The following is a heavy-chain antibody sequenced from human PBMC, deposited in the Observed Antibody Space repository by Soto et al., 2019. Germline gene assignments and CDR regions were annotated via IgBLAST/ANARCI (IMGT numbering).Heavy chain of an antibody. J-gene: IGHJ3*02. Sequence: QVPLVQSGAEVKKPGSSVKVSCKASGGTFSSYAISWVRQAPGQGLEWMGGIIPIFGTANYAQKFQGRVTITADESTSTAYMELSSLRSEDTAVYYCARDATYYYDSSGYYYEAAFDIWGQGTMVTVSS. CDR1: GGTFSSYA. V-gene: IGHV1-69*01. CDR2: IIPIFGTA. CDR3: ARDATYYYDSSGYYYEAAFDI. D-gene: IGHD3-22*01.